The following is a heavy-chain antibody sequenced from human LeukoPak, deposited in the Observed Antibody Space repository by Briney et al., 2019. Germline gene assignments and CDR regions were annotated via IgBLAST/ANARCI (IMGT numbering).Heavy chain of an antibody. Sequence: PVGSLRLSCAASGFTFSSYAMSWVRQAPGKGREGVSAIRGSGGSTYYADCVKGGFTISRDNSKNTLYLQMNSLRAEDTAVYYYAKSYSSSWYGNFDYWGQGTLVTVSS. J-gene: IGHJ4*02. CDR1: GFTFSSYA. CDR2: IRGSGGST. V-gene: IGHV3-23*01. D-gene: IGHD6-13*01. CDR3: AKSYSSSWYGNFDY.